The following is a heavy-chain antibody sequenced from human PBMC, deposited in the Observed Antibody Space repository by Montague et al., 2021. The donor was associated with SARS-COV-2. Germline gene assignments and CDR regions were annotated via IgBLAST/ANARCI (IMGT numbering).Heavy chain of an antibody. V-gene: IGHV3-20*04. CDR3: ARNEL. Sequence: XLRLSCAVSGFTIDDYCMSWVRQAPGKGLECVSSINQDGDAKDYVASVKGRFIISRDNAKNRLYLELHSLRVEDSAIYYCARNELWGQGTLVTVSS. CDR1: GFTIDDYC. CDR2: INQDGDAK. J-gene: IGHJ4*02.